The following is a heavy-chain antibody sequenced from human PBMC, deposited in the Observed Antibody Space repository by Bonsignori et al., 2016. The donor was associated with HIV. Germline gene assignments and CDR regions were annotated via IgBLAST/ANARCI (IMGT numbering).Heavy chain of an antibody. CDR2: ISGSGVNT. CDR1: GFTFSSYA. Sequence: GESLKISCAASGFTFSSYAMTWVRQAPGKGLEWVSGISGSGVNTFYADSVKGRFSISRDNSKNTLYLQMKSLRGEDTAVYYCAKEGKGELFGAFDAWGQGTEVTVSS. CDR3: AKEGKGELFGAFDA. D-gene: IGHD3-10*01. J-gene: IGHJ3*01. V-gene: IGHV3-23*01.